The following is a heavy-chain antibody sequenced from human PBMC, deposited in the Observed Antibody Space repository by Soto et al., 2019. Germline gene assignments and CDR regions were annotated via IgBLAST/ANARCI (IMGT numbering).Heavy chain of an antibody. CDR3: HGSGSYYKEADY. CDR1: GFTFSSYA. CDR2: ISYDGSNK. J-gene: IGHJ4*02. V-gene: IGHV3-30-3*01. Sequence: QVQLVESGGGVVQPGRSLRLSCAASGFTFSSYAMHWVRQAPGKGLEWVAVISYDGSNKYYADSVKGRFTISRDNSKNTLYLQMNSLRAEDTAVYMCHGSGSYYKEADYWGQGTLVTVSS. D-gene: IGHD3-10*01.